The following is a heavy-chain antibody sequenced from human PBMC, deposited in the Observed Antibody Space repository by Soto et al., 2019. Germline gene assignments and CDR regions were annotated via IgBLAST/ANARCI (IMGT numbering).Heavy chain of an antibody. J-gene: IGHJ6*02. CDR2: INGGTGQT. V-gene: IGHV1-3*01. CDR3: ARGKGMEENYYYYGMDI. D-gene: IGHD1-1*01. CDR1: GYTFSTYA. Sequence: ASVKLSFKASGYTFSTYAMHWVRQAPGQSLEWMGWINGGTGQTRYSQRFQDRVTITRDTSAKTTYMDMTSLRSEDTAVYYCARGKGMEENYYYYGMDIWGQGTTVTVS.